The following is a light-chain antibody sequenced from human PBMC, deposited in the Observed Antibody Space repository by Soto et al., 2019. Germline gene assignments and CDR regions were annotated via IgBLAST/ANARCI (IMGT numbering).Light chain of an antibody. CDR2: EVS. CDR3: SSYTSSSTYV. J-gene: IGLJ1*01. CDR1: SSDVGGYNY. V-gene: IGLV2-14*01. Sequence: SVLTQPASVSWSPGQSITISCTVTSSDVGGYNYVSWYQQHPGKAPKLMVYEVSNRPSGVSNRFSGSKSGNTASLTISGLQAEDEADYYCSSYTSSSTYVFGTGTKVTVL.